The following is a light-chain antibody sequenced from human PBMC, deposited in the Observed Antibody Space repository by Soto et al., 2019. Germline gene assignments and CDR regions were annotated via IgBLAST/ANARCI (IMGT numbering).Light chain of an antibody. Sequence: QSVLTQPASVSGSPGQSITISCTGTSSDVGSYNLVSWYQQHPGKAPKLMIYEVSKRPSGVSNRFSGSKSGNTASLTISGLQAEDEADYYCCSYAGEAYVVFGGGTQLTVL. CDR2: EVS. CDR1: SSDVGSYNL. J-gene: IGLJ2*01. V-gene: IGLV2-23*02. CDR3: CSYAGEAYVV.